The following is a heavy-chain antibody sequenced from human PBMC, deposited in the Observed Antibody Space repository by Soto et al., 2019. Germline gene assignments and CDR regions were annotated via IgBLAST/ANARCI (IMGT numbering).Heavy chain of an antibody. Sequence: PGGSLRLSCEGSGFTFSDYYISWIRQAPGKGLEWISYSSNSGTFSRYADSVKGRFSISRDNTKNLLYLQINSLRAEDTAVYYCARSGDNYNRLDYWGQGTTVTVSS. CDR3: ARSGDNYNRLDY. CDR1: GFTFSDYY. J-gene: IGHJ4*02. V-gene: IGHV3-11*06. CDR2: SSNSGTFS. D-gene: IGHD1-1*01.